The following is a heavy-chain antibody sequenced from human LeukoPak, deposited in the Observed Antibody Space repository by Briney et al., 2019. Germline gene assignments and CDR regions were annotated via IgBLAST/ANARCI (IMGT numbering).Heavy chain of an antibody. Sequence: GGSLRLSCAASGFTFSSYAMSWVRQAPGKGLEWVSAISGSGGSTYYADSVKGQFTISRDNSKNTLYLQMNSLKSEDTAVYHCTRFPPYSGGYREIGDGFDIWGQGTMVTVSS. V-gene: IGHV3-23*01. CDR2: ISGSGGST. D-gene: IGHD1-26*01. CDR1: GFTFSSYA. CDR3: TRFPPYSGGYREIGDGFDI. J-gene: IGHJ3*02.